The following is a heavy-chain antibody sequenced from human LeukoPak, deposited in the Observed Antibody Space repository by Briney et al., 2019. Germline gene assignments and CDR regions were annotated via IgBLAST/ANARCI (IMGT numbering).Heavy chain of an antibody. CDR3: VRGGWELDY. Sequence: GGSLRLSCAASGFSFQYYWMAWVRQAPGMGLEWAAHIKEDGTQKFYVDSVRGRFTISKGDARNALYLQMNSLRDEDTAIYYCVRGGWELDYWGQGTLVIVSS. D-gene: IGHD4-23*01. V-gene: IGHV3-7*01. CDR1: GFSFQYYW. CDR2: IKEDGTQK. J-gene: IGHJ4*02.